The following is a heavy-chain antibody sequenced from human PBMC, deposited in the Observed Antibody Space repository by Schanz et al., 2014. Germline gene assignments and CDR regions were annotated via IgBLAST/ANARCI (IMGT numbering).Heavy chain of an antibody. V-gene: IGHV4-39*07. CDR3: ARVGGGILTSWYSLDS. Sequence: QLQLQESGPGLVKPSETLSLTCTVSGGSISSSSYFWGWIRQPPGKGLEWIGSIYHSGSTYNNPSLKSRVILSVDTSKNQFSLKMTSLTAADTAVYFCARVGGGILTSWYSLDSWGQGTLVTVSS. D-gene: IGHD2-8*02. CDR1: GGSISSSSYF. J-gene: IGHJ4*02. CDR2: IYHSGST.